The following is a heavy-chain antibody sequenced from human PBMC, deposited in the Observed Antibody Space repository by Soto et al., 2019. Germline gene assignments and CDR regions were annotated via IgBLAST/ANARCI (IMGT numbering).Heavy chain of an antibody. J-gene: IGHJ6*02. CDR3: ARDDHVGGPEGGDYGMDV. CDR2: IYYSGST. V-gene: IGHV4-59*01. D-gene: IGHD2-15*01. Sequence: QVQLQESGPGLVKPSETLSLTCTVSGGSISSYYWSWIRQPPGKGLEWIGYIYYSGSTNYNPSLKSRVTISVDTSKNQFSLKLSSVTAADTAVYYRARDDHVGGPEGGDYGMDVWGQGTTVTVSS. CDR1: GGSISSYY.